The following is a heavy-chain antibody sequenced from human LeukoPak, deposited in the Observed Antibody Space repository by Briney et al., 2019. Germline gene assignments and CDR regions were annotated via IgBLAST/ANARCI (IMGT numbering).Heavy chain of an antibody. J-gene: IGHJ6*02. V-gene: IGHV4-59*01. CDR1: GGSISSYY. CDR3: ARVFMVRGVINYYYYGMDV. Sequence: SETLSLTCTVSGGSISSYYWSWIRQPPGKGLEWIGYIYYSGSTNYNPSLKSRVTISVDTSKNQFSLKLSSVTAADTAVYYCARVFMVRGVINYYYYGMDVWGQGTTVTVSS. D-gene: IGHD3-10*01. CDR2: IYYSGST.